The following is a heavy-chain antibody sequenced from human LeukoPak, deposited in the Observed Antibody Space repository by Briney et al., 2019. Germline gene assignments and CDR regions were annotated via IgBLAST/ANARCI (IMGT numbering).Heavy chain of an antibody. J-gene: IGHJ4*02. D-gene: IGHD1-14*01. CDR2: IYPGDSDT. V-gene: IGHV5-51*01. CDR1: GYSFPIFW. CDR3: ARSRTGTYFED. Sequence: GESLKISCQGSGYSFPIFWIGWVRQMPGKGLEWMGIIYPGDSDTRYSPSFQGQVTISADKSINTAYLQWSSLKASDTAIYYCARSRTGTYFEDWGQGILVTVSS.